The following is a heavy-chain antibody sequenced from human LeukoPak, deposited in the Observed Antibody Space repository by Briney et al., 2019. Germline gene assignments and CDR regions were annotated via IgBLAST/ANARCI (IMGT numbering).Heavy chain of an antibody. CDR2: IYYSGST. D-gene: IGHD4-23*01. CDR1: GFTVSSNY. CDR3: AREADYGGNSLLDY. V-gene: IGHV4-59*02. J-gene: IGHJ4*02. Sequence: GSLRLSCAASGFTVSSNYMSWVRQPPGKGLEWIGSIYYSGSTYYNPSLKSRVTMSVDTSKNQFSLKLSSVTAADTAVYYCAREADYGGNSLLDYWGQGTLVTVSS.